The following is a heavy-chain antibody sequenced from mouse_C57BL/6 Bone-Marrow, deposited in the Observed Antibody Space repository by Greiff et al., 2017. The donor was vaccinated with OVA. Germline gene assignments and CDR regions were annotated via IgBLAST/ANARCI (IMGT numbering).Heavy chain of an antibody. Sequence: QVQLQQPGAELVKPGASVKLSCKASGYTFTSYWMHWVKQRPGRGLEWIGRIDPNSGGTKYNEKFKSKATLTVDKPSSTAYMQLSSLTSEDSAVYYCASYGIPPYWYFDVWGTGTTVTVSS. CDR1: GYTFTSYW. CDR3: ASYGIPPYWYFDV. J-gene: IGHJ1*03. D-gene: IGHD2-1*01. CDR2: IDPNSGGT. V-gene: IGHV1-72*01.